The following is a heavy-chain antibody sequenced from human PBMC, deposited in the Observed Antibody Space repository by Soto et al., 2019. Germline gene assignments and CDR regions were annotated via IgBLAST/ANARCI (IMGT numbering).Heavy chain of an antibody. V-gene: IGHV1-18*01. J-gene: IGHJ4*02. D-gene: IGHD6-6*01. CDR2: ISAYNGNT. CDR3: AGDRSSSSL. Sequence: QVQLVQSGPEVKKPGASVKVSCKASGYTFTNYGISWVRQAPGQGLEWMGWISAYNGNTDYAQKFQGRVTMTADTSTSTAYMELRSLRSDDTGVYWCAGDRSSSSLWGQGTLVTVSS. CDR1: GYTFTNYG.